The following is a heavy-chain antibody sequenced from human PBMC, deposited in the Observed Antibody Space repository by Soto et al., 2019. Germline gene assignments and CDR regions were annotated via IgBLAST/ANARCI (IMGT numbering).Heavy chain of an antibody. V-gene: IGHV3-23*01. CDR2: ISGSGGST. D-gene: IGHD3-3*01. J-gene: IGHJ4*02. Sequence: VGSLRLSCAASGFTFSSYAMSWVRQAPGEGLEWVSAISGSGGSTYYADSVKGRFTISRDNSKNTLYLQMNSLRAEDTAVYYCAKERDFWSGYLDYWGQGTLVTVSS. CDR3: AKERDFWSGYLDY. CDR1: GFTFSSYA.